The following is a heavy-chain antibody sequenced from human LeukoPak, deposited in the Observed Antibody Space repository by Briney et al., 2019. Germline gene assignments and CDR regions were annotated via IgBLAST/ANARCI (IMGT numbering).Heavy chain of an antibody. D-gene: IGHD3-10*01. CDR1: GYTFTGYY. V-gene: IGHV1-2*02. CDR3: ARAHRNTMVRGETGGRWFDP. Sequence: ASVRVSCKASGYTFTGYYMHWVRQAPGQGLEWMGWINPNSGGTNYAQKFQGRVTMTRDTSISTAYMELSRLRSDDTAVYYCARAHRNTMVRGETGGRWFDPWGQGTLVNVSS. CDR2: INPNSGGT. J-gene: IGHJ5*02.